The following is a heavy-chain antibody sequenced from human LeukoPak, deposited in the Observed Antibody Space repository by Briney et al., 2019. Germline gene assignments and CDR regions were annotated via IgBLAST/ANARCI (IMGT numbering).Heavy chain of an antibody. Sequence: ASVKVSCKASGYTFTGYYIHWVRQAPGQGLEWMGWINPNSGGTNYAQKLQGRVAMTTDTSTSTAYMELRSLRSDDTAVYYCAREAYYGSGAYFDYWGQGTLVTVSS. CDR3: AREAYYGSGAYFDY. J-gene: IGHJ4*02. D-gene: IGHD3-10*01. CDR2: INPNSGGT. V-gene: IGHV1-2*02. CDR1: GYTFTGYY.